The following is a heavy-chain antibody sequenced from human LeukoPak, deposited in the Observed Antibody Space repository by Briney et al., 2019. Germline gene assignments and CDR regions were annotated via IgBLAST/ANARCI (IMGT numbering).Heavy chain of an antibody. Sequence: GGSLRLSCAASGFTFSSYSMNWVRQAPGKGLEWVSSISSSSSYIYYADSVKGRFTISRDNAKNSLYLQMNSLRAEDTAVYYCARVLTTLITYYYYMDVWGKGTTVTVSS. CDR2: ISSSSSYI. V-gene: IGHV3-21*01. D-gene: IGHD3-9*01. CDR1: GFTFSSYS. CDR3: ARVLTTLITYYYYMDV. J-gene: IGHJ6*03.